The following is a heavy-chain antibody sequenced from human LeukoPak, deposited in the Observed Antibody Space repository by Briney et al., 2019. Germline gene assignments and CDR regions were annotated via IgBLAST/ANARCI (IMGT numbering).Heavy chain of an antibody. V-gene: IGHV4-30-4*08. D-gene: IGHD2-21*02. Sequence: TTSQTLSLTCTVSGGSISSGDYYWNWIRQPPGKGLEWIGYIYYSGSTYYNPSLRSRVTISVDTSNNHFSLKLSSATAADTAVYYCARDGGGLLFDPWGQGTLVTVSS. J-gene: IGHJ5*02. CDR1: GGSISSGDYY. CDR3: ARDGGGLLFDP. CDR2: IYYSGST.